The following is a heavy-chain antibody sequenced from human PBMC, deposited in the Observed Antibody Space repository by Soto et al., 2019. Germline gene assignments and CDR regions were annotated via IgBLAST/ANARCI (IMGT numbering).Heavy chain of an antibody. D-gene: IGHD3-22*01. J-gene: IGHJ5*02. CDR2: IYYSGGT. CDR1: GASIASGDSY. V-gene: IGHV4-31*02. Sequence: PSETLSLTCTVSGASIASGDSYWSWIRKHPGKGLEWIGYIYYSGGTYYNPSLKSRVTISVDTSKNQFSLELSSVTAADTAVYYCASIYDSSGYYYGNNWFDPWGQGTLVTVS. CDR3: ASIYDSSGYYYGNNWFDP.